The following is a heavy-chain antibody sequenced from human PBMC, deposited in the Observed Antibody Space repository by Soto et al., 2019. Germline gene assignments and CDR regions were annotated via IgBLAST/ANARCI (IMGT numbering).Heavy chain of an antibody. CDR1: GGSFSGYY. J-gene: IGHJ4*02. V-gene: IGHV4-34*01. Sequence: PSETLSLTCAVYGGSFSGYYWSWIRQPPGKGLEWIGEINHSGSTNYNPSLKSRVTISVDTSKNQFSLKLSSVTAADTAAYYCARGLAGGTEEFDYWGQGTLVTVSS. CDR3: ARGLAGGTEEFDY. CDR2: INHSGST. D-gene: IGHD3-16*01.